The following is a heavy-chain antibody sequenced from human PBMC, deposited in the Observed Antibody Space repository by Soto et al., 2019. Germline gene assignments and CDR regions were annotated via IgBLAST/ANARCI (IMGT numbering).Heavy chain of an antibody. CDR3: ARHGFYGDYSSNYFDP. CDR2: IYPSDPTT. V-gene: IGHV5-51*01. CDR1: GYSFTNYW. J-gene: IGHJ5*02. Sequence: PGESLKISCKGSGYSFTNYWIAWVRQMPGNGLEYMGIIYPSDPTTRYSPSFQGQVTISADKSISTAYLQWNSLKASDTAMYYCARHGFYGDYSSNYFDPWGQGTLVTVAS. D-gene: IGHD4-17*01.